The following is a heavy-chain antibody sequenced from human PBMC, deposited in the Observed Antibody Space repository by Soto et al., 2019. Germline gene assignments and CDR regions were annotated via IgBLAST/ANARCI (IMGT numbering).Heavy chain of an antibody. Sequence: GGSLRLSCAASGFTFSRYAMSWVRQAPGKGLEWVSAISGSGGSTYYAASVKGRFTISRDNSKNTLYLQMNSLRAEDTAVYYCAKRSYYGSGSPYYYYGMDVWGQGTTVTVSS. CDR3: AKRSYYGSGSPYYYYGMDV. CDR2: ISGSGGST. D-gene: IGHD3-10*01. J-gene: IGHJ6*02. V-gene: IGHV3-23*01. CDR1: GFTFSRYA.